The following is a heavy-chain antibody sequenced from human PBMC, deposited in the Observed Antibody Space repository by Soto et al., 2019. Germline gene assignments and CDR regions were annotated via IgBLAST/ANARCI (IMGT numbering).Heavy chain of an antibody. CDR2: ISSNGGST. CDR1: GFTFSSCG. D-gene: IGHD2-21*02. Sequence: HPGGSLRLSCSGSGFTFSSCGLHWVRQAPGKGLEYVSSISSNGGSTYYAASVKGRFTISRDNSKNTLFLQMSSLRPEDTAVYYCVKDRNRFVVVTATLDYWGQGILVTVSS. J-gene: IGHJ4*02. V-gene: IGHV3-64D*06. CDR3: VKDRNRFVVVTATLDY.